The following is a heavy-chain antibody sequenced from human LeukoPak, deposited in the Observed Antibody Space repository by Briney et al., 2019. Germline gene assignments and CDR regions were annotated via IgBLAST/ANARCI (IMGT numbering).Heavy chain of an antibody. Sequence: GGSLRLSCAASGLTFSSYWMSWVRQAPGKGLEWVANIKKDGSEKYSVDSVKGRFTISRDNAKNSLYLQMNSLRADDTAVYHCARQETSTYNGAFDIWGQGTMVTVSS. CDR1: GLTFSSYW. D-gene: IGHD1-1*01. CDR2: IKKDGSEK. J-gene: IGHJ3*02. V-gene: IGHV3-7*01. CDR3: ARQETSTYNGAFDI.